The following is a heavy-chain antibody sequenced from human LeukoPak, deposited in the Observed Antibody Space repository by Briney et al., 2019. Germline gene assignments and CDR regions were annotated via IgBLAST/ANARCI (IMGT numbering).Heavy chain of an antibody. J-gene: IGHJ6*02. CDR3: ASSGWGSGYYYGMDV. CDR2: ITGSGNTA. D-gene: IGHD2-21*01. CDR1: RFTFSSYA. V-gene: IGHV3-23*01. Sequence: GGSLRLSCAASRFTFSSYAMSWVRQAPGKGLEWVSGITGSGNTAYYADSVKGRFTISRDNSKSMLYLQMNSLRAEDTAVYYCASSGWGSGYYYGMDVWGQGTTVTVSS.